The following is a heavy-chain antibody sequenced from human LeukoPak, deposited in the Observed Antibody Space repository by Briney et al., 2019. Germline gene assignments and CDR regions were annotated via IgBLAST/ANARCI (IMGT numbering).Heavy chain of an antibody. D-gene: IGHD1-26*01. CDR3: ARGPVGLFDY. V-gene: IGHV4-59*08. CDR1: GGSISNYY. J-gene: IGHJ4*02. CDR2: IYSSGST. Sequence: PSETLSLTCTVSGGSISNYYWSWIRQPPGKGLEWIGYIYSSGSTNYNPSLKSRVTISVDTSKNHFSLRLSSVTAADTAVYYCARGPVGLFDYWGQGTLVAVSS.